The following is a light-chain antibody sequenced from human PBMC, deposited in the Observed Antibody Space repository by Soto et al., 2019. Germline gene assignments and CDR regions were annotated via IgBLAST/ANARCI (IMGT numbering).Light chain of an antibody. J-gene: IGLJ2*01. Sequence: QSALTQPPSVSGSPGQSVTISCTRTKEVASYNRVSWYQQTPGTSPKLLIYDVTKSASGISDRFSGSKSGNTASLTISGLHTDDEGDYYCGVYTIAETVVLGGRTKLTVI. CDR1: KEVASYNR. V-gene: IGLV2-18*01. CDR3: GVYTIAETVV. CDR2: DVT.